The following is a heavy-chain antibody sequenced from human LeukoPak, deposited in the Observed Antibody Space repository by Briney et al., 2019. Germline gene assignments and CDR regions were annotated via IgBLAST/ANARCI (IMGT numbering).Heavy chain of an antibody. D-gene: IGHD2-15*01. CDR3: TKEARDCRGGSCYSFYFDS. CDR2: IRYDGSNQ. V-gene: IGHV3-30*02. Sequence: GGSLRLSCTASGFTFTHYGMHWVRQSPGKGLEGVAFIRYDGSNQFYADSVKGRFTISRDNSKNTLYLQMNSLTAEDTAVYYCTKEARDCRGGSCYSFYFDSWGQGTLVTVSS. J-gene: IGHJ4*02. CDR1: GFTFTHYG.